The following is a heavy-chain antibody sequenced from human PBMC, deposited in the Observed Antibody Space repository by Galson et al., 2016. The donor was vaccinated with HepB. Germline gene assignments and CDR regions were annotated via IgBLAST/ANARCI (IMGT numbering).Heavy chain of an antibody. V-gene: IGHV3-30*03. CDR1: GFTFSTSA. CDR3: SRDRNFAADT. Sequence: SLRLSCAASGFTFSTSAMHWVRQAPGKGLEWVAVISYDGSNKYYGESVKARFTISRDNSKNTVYLQMTSLRAEDTAVYFCSRDRNFAADTWGQGTLVTVSS. CDR2: ISYDGSNK. D-gene: IGHD6-13*01. J-gene: IGHJ5*02.